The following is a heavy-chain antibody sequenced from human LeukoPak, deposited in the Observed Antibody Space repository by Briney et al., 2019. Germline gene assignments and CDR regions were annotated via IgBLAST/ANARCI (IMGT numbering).Heavy chain of an antibody. CDR1: GYTFTSYD. Sequence: ASVKASCKASGYTFTSYDINWVRQATGQGLEWMGWMNPNSGNTGYAQKFQGRVTITADESTSTAYMELSSLRSEDTAVYYCARDTSGYCSGGSCNWFDPWGQGTLVTVSS. CDR2: MNPNSGNT. CDR3: ARDTSGYCSGGSCNWFDP. J-gene: IGHJ5*02. V-gene: IGHV1-8*01. D-gene: IGHD2-15*01.